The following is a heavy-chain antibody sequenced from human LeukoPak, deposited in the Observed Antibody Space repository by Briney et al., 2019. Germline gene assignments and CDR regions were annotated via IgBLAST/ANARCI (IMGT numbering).Heavy chain of an antibody. Sequence: GASVKVSCKASGYTFTGYYMHWVRQAPGQGLEWMGWINPNSGGTNYAQKFQGRVTMHRDTSISTAYMELSRLRPDDTAVYYCARAAGTWPYYYYGMDVWGQGTTVTVSS. CDR3: ARAAGTWPYYYYGMDV. J-gene: IGHJ6*02. V-gene: IGHV1-2*02. CDR2: INPNSGGT. D-gene: IGHD6-13*01. CDR1: GYTFTGYY.